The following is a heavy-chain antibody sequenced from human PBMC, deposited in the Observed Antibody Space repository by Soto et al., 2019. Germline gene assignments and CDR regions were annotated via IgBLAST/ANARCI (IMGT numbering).Heavy chain of an antibody. CDR3: AKVLFYYDSSGPLDY. Sequence: GGSLRLSCAASGFTFSSYGMHWVRQAPGKGLEWVAVISYDGSNKYYADSVKGRFTISRDNSKNTLYLQMNSLRAEDTAVYYCAKVLFYYDSSGPLDYWGQGTLVTAPQ. V-gene: IGHV3-30*18. CDR1: GFTFSSYG. D-gene: IGHD3-22*01. CDR2: ISYDGSNK. J-gene: IGHJ4*02.